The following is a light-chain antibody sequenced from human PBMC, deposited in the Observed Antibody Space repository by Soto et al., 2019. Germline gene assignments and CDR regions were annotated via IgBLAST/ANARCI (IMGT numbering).Light chain of an antibody. CDR2: HAS. V-gene: IGKV1-5*01. J-gene: IGKJ1*01. CDR1: QSITIW. Sequence: DIQMTQSPSTLSASVGDSVTITCRASQSITIWLAWYQQKPGKAPKLLIYHASTLESGVPSRFSGSGSGTEFTLTISSLQPDDFATYYCQHYNSYSEAFGQGTKVDIK. CDR3: QHYNSYSEA.